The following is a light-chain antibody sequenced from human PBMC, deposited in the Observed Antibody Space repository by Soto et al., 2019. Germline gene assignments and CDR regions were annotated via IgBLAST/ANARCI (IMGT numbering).Light chain of an antibody. CDR3: SSYARSNTLL. Sequence: QSVLTQPASVSGSPGQSITISCTGTSSDVGGYNYVSWHQQHPGKAPKLMIFDVSDRPSGVSNGFSGSKSGNTASLTISGLQAGDGADYYCSSYARSNTLLFGGGTKLTVL. J-gene: IGLJ2*01. V-gene: IGLV2-14*01. CDR1: SSDVGGYNY. CDR2: DVS.